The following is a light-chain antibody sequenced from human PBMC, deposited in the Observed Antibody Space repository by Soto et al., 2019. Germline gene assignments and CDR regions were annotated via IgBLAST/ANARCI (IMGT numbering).Light chain of an antibody. V-gene: IGKV3-11*01. CDR2: GAS. J-gene: IGKJ1*01. Sequence: EIVLTQSPGTLSLSPGERATLSCRASQSVSNNYLAWYQQKPGQAPRLLIYGASNRATGIPARFSGSGSGTDFTLTISSLEPEDFAVYYCQQRSNWPFAVGQGTKVDIK. CDR3: QQRSNWPFA. CDR1: QSVSNNY.